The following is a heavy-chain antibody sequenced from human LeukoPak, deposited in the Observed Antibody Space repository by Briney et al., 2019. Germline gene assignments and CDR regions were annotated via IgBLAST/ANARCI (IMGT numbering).Heavy chain of an antibody. CDR2: ISSSSSTI. D-gene: IGHD3-22*01. J-gene: IGHJ4*02. Sequence: PGGSLRLSCAASGFTFSSYSMNWVRQAPGKGLEWVSYISSSSSTIYYEDSVKGRFTISRDNAKKSLYLQMNSLRDEYTAVYYCARDHHYDSIYWGQGTLVTVSS. CDR3: ARDHHYDSIY. V-gene: IGHV3-48*02. CDR1: GFTFSSYS.